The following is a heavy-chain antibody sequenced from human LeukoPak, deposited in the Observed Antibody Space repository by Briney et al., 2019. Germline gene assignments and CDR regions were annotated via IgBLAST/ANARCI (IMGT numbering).Heavy chain of an antibody. Sequence: PSETLSLTCSVSGGSISSYYWSWIRQPPGKGLEWIGYIYYSGSTNYNPSLKSRVTISVDTSKNRFSLKLSSVTAADTAVYYCARDAQMSPSGYPIRWGQGTLVTVSS. J-gene: IGHJ4*02. V-gene: IGHV4-59*01. CDR2: IYYSGST. D-gene: IGHD3-9*01. CDR3: ARDAQMSPSGYPIR. CDR1: GGSISSYY.